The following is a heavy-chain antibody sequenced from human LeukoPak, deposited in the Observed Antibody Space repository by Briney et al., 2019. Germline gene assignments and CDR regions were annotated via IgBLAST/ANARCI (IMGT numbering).Heavy chain of an antibody. D-gene: IGHD2-15*01. Sequence: AASVKVSCKASGYTFTSYDINWVRQATGQGLEWMGWTNPNSGNTGYAQKFQGRVTITRNTSISTAYMELSSLRSEDTAVYYCARSVEDLGAFDIWGQGTMVTVSS. CDR2: TNPNSGNT. CDR1: GYTFTSYD. J-gene: IGHJ3*02. CDR3: ARSVEDLGAFDI. V-gene: IGHV1-8*03.